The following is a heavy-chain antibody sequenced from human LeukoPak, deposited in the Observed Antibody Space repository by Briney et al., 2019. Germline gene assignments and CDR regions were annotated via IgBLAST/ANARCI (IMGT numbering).Heavy chain of an antibody. CDR3: TGIYCSSTSCYPY. D-gene: IGHD2-2*01. Sequence: GGTLRLSCEASGFTFSTYGMTWVRQAPGKGLEWVSAISGSGGTTYYADSVKGRFTISRDNSKNTLYLQMNSLRADDTAVYYCTGIYCSSTSCYPYWGQGTLVTVSS. J-gene: IGHJ4*02. V-gene: IGHV3-23*01. CDR1: GFTFSTYG. CDR2: ISGSGGTT.